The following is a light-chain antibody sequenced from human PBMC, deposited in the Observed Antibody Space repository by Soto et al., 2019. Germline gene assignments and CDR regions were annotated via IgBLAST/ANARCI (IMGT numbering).Light chain of an antibody. Sequence: QSVLTQPPSVSGAPGQRVTISCTGSSSNIGAGYGVHWYQQLPRTAPKLLIYGNTNRPSGVPDRFSGSKSGTSASLAITGLQAEDEADYYCQSYDSSLSGFWVFGGGTQLTVL. CDR1: SSNIGAGYG. CDR3: QSYDSSLSGFWV. CDR2: GNT. J-gene: IGLJ3*02. V-gene: IGLV1-40*01.